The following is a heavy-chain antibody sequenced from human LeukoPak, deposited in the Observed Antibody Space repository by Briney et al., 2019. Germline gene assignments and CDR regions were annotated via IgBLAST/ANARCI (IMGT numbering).Heavy chain of an antibody. J-gene: IGHJ4*02. D-gene: IGHD3-22*01. Sequence: PGGSLRLSCAASGFTFSSYAMSWVRQAPGKGLEWVSAISGSGGSTYYADSVKGRFTISRDNSKNTLYLQMNSLRAEDTAVYYCAKRPGYDSSGYRDYWGQGTLVSVSS. CDR2: ISGSGGST. CDR1: GFTFSSYA. V-gene: IGHV3-23*01. CDR3: AKRPGYDSSGYRDY.